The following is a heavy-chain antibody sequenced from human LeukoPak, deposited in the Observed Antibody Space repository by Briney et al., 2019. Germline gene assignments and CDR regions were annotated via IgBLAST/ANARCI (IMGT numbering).Heavy chain of an antibody. CDR1: GFTFSSYG. CDR3: ARDMGDVNGYDDYTFDY. D-gene: IGHD5-12*01. J-gene: IGHJ4*02. CDR2: IWYDGSNK. Sequence: PGRSLRLSCAASGFTFSSYGMHWVRQAPGKGLEWVAVIWYDGSNKHYADSVEGRFTISRDNSKNTLYLQMNSLRAEDTAVYYCARDMGDVNGYDDYTFDYWGQGTLVTVSS. V-gene: IGHV3-33*01.